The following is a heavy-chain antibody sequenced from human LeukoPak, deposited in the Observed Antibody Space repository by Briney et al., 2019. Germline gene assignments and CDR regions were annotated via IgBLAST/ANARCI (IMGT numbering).Heavy chain of an antibody. CDR3: ASFYKDQGWFDP. Sequence: PSETLSPTCAVSGGSISSGGYSWSWIRQPPGKGLEWIGEINHSGSTNYNPSLKSRVTISVDTSKNQFSLKLSSVTAADTAVYYCASFYKDQGWFDPWGQGTLVTVSS. D-gene: IGHD2/OR15-2a*01. CDR2: INHSGST. V-gene: IGHV4-34*01. CDR1: GGSISSGGYS. J-gene: IGHJ5*02.